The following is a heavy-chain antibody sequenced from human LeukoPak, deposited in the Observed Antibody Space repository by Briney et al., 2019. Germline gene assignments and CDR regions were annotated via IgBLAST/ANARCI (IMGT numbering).Heavy chain of an antibody. D-gene: IGHD3-10*01. J-gene: IGHJ4*02. CDR1: GFTFSSYA. CDR3: ASPHMVRGVIIGYFDY. Sequence: GGSLRLSCAASGFTFSSYAMHWVRQAPGKGLEWVAVISYDGSNKYYADSVKGRSTISRDNSKNTLYLQMNSLRAEDTAVYYCASPHMVRGVIIGYFDYWGQGTLVTVSS. V-gene: IGHV3-30-3*01. CDR2: ISYDGSNK.